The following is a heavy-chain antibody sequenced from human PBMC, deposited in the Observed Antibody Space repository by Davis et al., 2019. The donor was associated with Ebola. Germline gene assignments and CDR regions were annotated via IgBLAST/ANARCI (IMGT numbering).Heavy chain of an antibody. CDR2: IGRSSSYI. CDR1: GFTFRSHS. J-gene: IGHJ4*02. D-gene: IGHD3-22*01. Sequence: PGGSLRLSCAASGFTFRSHSMNWVRQAPGKGLEWVASIGRSSSYIYYADSVKGRCTISRDNSKNTVHLQMDSLRLDDTAVYYCAREGALHTSGHCGCFDYWGQGALVTVSS. V-gene: IGHV3-21*01. CDR3: AREGALHTSGHCGCFDY.